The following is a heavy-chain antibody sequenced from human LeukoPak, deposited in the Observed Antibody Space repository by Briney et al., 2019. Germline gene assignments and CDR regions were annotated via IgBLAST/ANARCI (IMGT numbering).Heavy chain of an antibody. V-gene: IGHV5-51*01. D-gene: IGHD2-15*01. CDR3: ATIYCSGGSCYSGDAFDF. J-gene: IGHJ3*01. CDR1: GYSFTSYW. Sequence: GESLKISCKGSGYSFTSYWIGWVRQMPGKGLEWMGIIYPGDSDTRYSPSFQGQVTISADKSISTAYLKWSSLKASDTAMYYCATIYCSGGSCYSGDAFDFWGQGTMVTVSS. CDR2: IYPGDSDT.